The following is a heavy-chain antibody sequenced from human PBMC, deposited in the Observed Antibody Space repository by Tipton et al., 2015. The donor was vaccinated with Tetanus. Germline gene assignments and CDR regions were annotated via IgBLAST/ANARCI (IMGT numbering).Heavy chain of an antibody. D-gene: IGHD6-6*01. CDR2: IWNDGTTK. CDR3: ARVWGRGQLVTKPNWYFDL. Sequence: SLRLSCAASGFTFRSYGMHWVRQAPGTGLEWVAVIWNDGTTKYYGDSVKGRFSISRDNSKNTLYLQMNSLRVEDTALYYCARVWGRGQLVTKPNWYFDLWGRGTLVTVSS. CDR1: GFTFRSYG. V-gene: IGHV3-33*01. J-gene: IGHJ2*01.